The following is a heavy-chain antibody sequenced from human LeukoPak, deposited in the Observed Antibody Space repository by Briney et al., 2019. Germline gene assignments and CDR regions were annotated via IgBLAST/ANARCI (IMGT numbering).Heavy chain of an antibody. Sequence: GGSLRLSCAASGFTLSSYWMSWVRQAPGKGVEWVANIKQDGSEKYYVDSVKGRFTISRDNAKNSLYLQMNSLRAEDTAVYYCARDIMDEGLLSYGMDVWGKGTTVTVSS. CDR3: ARDIMDEGLLSYGMDV. J-gene: IGHJ6*04. CDR2: IKQDGSEK. V-gene: IGHV3-7*03. CDR1: GFTLSSYW. D-gene: IGHD3-16*01.